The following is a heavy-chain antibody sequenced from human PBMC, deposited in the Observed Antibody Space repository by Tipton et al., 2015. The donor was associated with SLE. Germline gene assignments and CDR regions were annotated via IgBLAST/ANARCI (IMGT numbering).Heavy chain of an antibody. CDR3: ARGTFSLLGIEAD. Sequence: TLSLTCSVSSYSIYNGFYWGWIRQPPGKGLEWIASLYYTGNSYYNPSLKSRVTTSLDLSKNQFSLKLTSVTAADTAVYYCARGTFSLLGIEADWGRGTLVTVSS. CDR1: SYSIYNGFY. J-gene: IGHJ4*02. CDR2: LYYTGNS. V-gene: IGHV4-38-2*02. D-gene: IGHD2-15*01.